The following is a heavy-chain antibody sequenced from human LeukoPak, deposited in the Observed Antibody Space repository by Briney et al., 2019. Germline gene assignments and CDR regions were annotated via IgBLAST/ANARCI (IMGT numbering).Heavy chain of an antibody. J-gene: IGHJ4*02. V-gene: IGHV4-34*01. CDR2: INHSGST. CDR3: ARRQMRLYSYSYKFAYFDY. CDR1: GGSFSGYY. Sequence: RPSETLSLTCAVYGGSFSGYYWSWIRQPPGKGLEWIGEINHSGSTNYNPSLKSRVTISVDTSKNQFSPKLSSVTAADTAVYYCARRQMRLYSYSYKFAYFDYWGQGTLVTVSS. D-gene: IGHD5-18*01.